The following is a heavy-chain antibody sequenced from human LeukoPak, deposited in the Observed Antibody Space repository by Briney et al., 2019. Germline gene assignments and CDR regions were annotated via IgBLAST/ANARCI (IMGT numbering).Heavy chain of an antibody. D-gene: IGHD3-22*01. CDR1: GYTFTSYD. J-gene: IGHJ4*01. V-gene: IGHV1-8*01. CDR2: MNPNSGNT. CDR3: AREFDSKERDY. Sequence: ASVKVSCKASGYTFTSYDINWVRQATGQGLEWMGWMNPNSGNTGYAQKFQGRVTMTRNTSISTAYMELGRLRSDDTAVYYCAREFDSKERDYWGQGTLVTVSS.